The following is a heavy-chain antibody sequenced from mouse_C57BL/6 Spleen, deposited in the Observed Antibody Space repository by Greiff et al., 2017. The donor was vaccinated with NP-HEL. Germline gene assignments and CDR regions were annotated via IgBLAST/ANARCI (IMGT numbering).Heavy chain of an antibody. V-gene: IGHV1-52*01. D-gene: IGHD2-5*01. CDR3: ARKAYYSNYGYFDY. CDR1: GYTFTSYW. Sequence: QDQLQQPGAELVRPGSSVKLSCKASGYTFTSYWMHWVKQRPIQGLEWIGNIDPSDSETHYNQKFKDKATLTVDKSSSTAYMQLSSLTSEDSAVYYCARKAYYSNYGYFDYWGQGTTLTVSS. J-gene: IGHJ2*01. CDR2: IDPSDSET.